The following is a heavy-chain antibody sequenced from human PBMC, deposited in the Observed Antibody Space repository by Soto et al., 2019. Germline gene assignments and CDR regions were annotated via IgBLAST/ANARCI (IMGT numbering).Heavy chain of an antibody. Sequence: QEQLVESGGGVVLPGRSLRLSCAASGFTFNTFGMHWVRQAPGKGLEWVAVISYDGSDKYYSDSVRGRFTISRDNSMNQLYLQMNSLTTEDTSIYYCAKSPNFYCSSSHCYKYYCDFWGQGTLVTVSS. V-gene: IGHV3-30*18. CDR1: GFTFNTFG. D-gene: IGHD2-2*01. CDR3: AKSPNFYCSSSHCYKYYCDF. CDR2: ISYDGSDK. J-gene: IGHJ4*02.